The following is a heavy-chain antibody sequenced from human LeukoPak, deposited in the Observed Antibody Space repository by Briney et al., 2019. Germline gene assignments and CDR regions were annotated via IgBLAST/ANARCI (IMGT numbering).Heavy chain of an antibody. V-gene: IGHV4-34*01. CDR3: ARGLNDSWTGENY. J-gene: IGHJ4*02. CDR2: INHSGST. CDR1: DGSFSGYY. D-gene: IGHD3-3*01. Sequence: PSETLSLTCAVYDGSFSGYYWSWIRQPPGKGLEWIGEINHSGSTNYNPSLKSRVTISLDTSKSQFSLKVRYVIAADTAVYYCARGLNDSWTGENYWGQGTLVTVSS.